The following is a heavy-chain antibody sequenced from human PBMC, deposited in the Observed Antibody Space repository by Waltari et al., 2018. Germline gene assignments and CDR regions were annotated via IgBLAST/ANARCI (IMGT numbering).Heavy chain of an antibody. V-gene: IGHV3-21*02. CDR3: VRGRIGTTQSGDWFDP. CDR2: ISTSSSYI. D-gene: IGHD1-7*01. CDR1: GLSFTGYS. Sequence: VQLVESGGGLVKPGGSLRLSCEGSGLSFTGYSLPWVRQAPGKGLEWISSISTSSSYIFYVDSVKGRFTISRDNAKNSLYLQMNSLRAEDTAMYYCVRGRIGTTQSGDWFDPWGQGTLVTVSS. J-gene: IGHJ5*02.